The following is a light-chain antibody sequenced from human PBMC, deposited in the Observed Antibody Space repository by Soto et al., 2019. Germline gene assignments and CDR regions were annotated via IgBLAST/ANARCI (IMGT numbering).Light chain of an antibody. J-gene: IGKJ1*01. CDR1: QSISSW. CDR2: HAY. V-gene: IGKV1-5*01. Sequence: SQMTHSPSTLXXSVXXXXXXXCLASQSISSWLAWYQQKPGKAPKLLIYHAYSLESGVPSRFSGSESGTEFTLTINSLQPDDFATYYCQQYNSYPWTFGQGTKVDI. CDR3: QQYNSYPWT.